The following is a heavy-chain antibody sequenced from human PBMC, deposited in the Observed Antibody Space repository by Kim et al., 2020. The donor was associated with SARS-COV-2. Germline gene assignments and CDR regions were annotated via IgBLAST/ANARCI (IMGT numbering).Heavy chain of an antibody. V-gene: IGHV3-33*05. CDR1: GFTFSSYG. CDR2: ISYDGSNK. D-gene: IGHD3-10*01. Sequence: GGSLRLSCAASGFTFSSYGMHWVRQAPGKGLEWVAVISYDGSNKYYADSVKGRFTISRDNSKNTLYLQMNSLRAEDTAVYYCARGLGYYYGSGSRRGYNWFDPWGQGTLVTVSS. J-gene: IGHJ5*02. CDR3: ARGLGYYYGSGSRRGYNWFDP.